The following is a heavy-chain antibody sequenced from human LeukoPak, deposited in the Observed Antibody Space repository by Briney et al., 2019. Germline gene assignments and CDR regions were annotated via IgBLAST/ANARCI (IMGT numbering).Heavy chain of an antibody. J-gene: IGHJ4*02. V-gene: IGHV5-51*01. D-gene: IGHD2-2*01. CDR2: IYPGDSDT. CDR1: GYSFNTYW. Sequence: GESLKISCRGSGYSFNTYWIGWARQMPGKGLEWMGLIYPGDSDTRYSPSFQGQVTMSADKSINTAYLQWSSLKASDTAMYYCARRQGCSSTSCPPDYWGQGTLVTVSS. CDR3: ARRQGCSSTSCPPDY.